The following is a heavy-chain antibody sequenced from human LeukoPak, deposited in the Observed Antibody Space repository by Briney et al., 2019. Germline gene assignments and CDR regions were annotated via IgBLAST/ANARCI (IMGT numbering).Heavy chain of an antibody. J-gene: IGHJ2*01. CDR1: GGSISSYY. V-gene: IGHV4-59*08. CDR3: ASSTVTTGRQTGYWYFDL. D-gene: IGHD4-11*01. CDR2: IYYSGST. Sequence: KPSETLSLTCTVSGGSISSYYWSWIRQPPGKGLEWIGYIYYSGSTNYNPSLKSRVTISVDTSKNQFSLKLSSVTAADTAVYYCASSTVTTGRQTGYWYFDLWGRGTLVTVSS.